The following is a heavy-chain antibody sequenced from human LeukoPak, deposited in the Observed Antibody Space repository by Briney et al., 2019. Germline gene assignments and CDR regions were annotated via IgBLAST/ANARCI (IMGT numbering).Heavy chain of an antibody. CDR1: GFTFSSYA. Sequence: GGSLRLSCAASGFTFSSYAMSWVRQAPGKGLDWVSAISGSGGSTYNADSVKGRFTISRDNSKDTLYLQMNSLRAEDTAVYYCAGSVAGTFGFYFDYWGQGTLVTVSS. CDR2: ISGSGGST. V-gene: IGHV3-23*01. D-gene: IGHD6-19*01. J-gene: IGHJ4*02. CDR3: AGSVAGTFGFYFDY.